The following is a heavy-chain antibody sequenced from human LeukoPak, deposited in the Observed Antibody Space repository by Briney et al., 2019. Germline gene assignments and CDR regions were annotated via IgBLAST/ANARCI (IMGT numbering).Heavy chain of an antibody. J-gene: IGHJ6*02. Sequence: PSETLSLTCTVSGGSISSGDYYWSWIRQPPGKGLEWIGYIYYSGSTYYNPSLKSRVTISVDTSKNQFSLKLSSVTAADTAAYYCAAPRSYYYYGMDVWGQGTTVTVSS. CDR1: GGSISSGDYY. CDR2: IYYSGST. V-gene: IGHV4-30-4*01. CDR3: AAPRSYYYYGMDV.